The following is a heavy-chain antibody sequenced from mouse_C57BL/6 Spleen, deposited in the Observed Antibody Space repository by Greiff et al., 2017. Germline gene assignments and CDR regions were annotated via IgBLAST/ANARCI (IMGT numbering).Heavy chain of an antibody. CDR2: ISGGGGNT. V-gene: IGHV5-9*01. CDR3: ARQWGTGTWYFDF. Sequence: EVQGVESGGGLVKPGGSLKLSCAASGFTFSSYTMSWVRQTPEKRLEWVATISGGGGNTYYPDSVKGRFTISRDNAKNPLYMQMSRLQSEDTALYCCARQWGTGTWYFDFWGTGTTVTVSS. J-gene: IGHJ1*03. CDR1: GFTFSSYT. D-gene: IGHD4-1*01.